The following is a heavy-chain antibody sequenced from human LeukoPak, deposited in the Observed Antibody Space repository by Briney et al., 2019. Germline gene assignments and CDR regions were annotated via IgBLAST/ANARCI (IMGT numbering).Heavy chain of an antibody. D-gene: IGHD3-10*01. J-gene: IGHJ5*02. Sequence: SETLSLTCAVYGGSFSGYYWGWIRQPPGKGLEWIGSIYYSGSTYYNPSLKSRVTISVDTSKNQFSLKLSSVTAADTAVYYCARRTYYYGSGSYSWFDPWGQGTLVTVSS. CDR3: ARRTYYYGSGSYSWFDP. CDR2: IYYSGST. V-gene: IGHV4-39*01. CDR1: GGSFSGYY.